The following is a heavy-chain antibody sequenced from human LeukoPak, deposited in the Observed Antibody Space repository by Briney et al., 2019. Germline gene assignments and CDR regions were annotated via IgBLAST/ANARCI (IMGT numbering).Heavy chain of an antibody. CDR3: ARDRVTMVRGVIITNWFDP. J-gene: IGHJ5*02. Sequence: SQTLSLTCTVSGGSISSGGCYWSWIRQHPGKGLEWIGYIYYSGSTYYNPSLKSRVTISVDTSKNQFSLKLSSVTAADTAVYYCARDRVTMVRGVIITNWFDPWGQGTLVTVSS. V-gene: IGHV4-31*03. CDR1: GGSISSGGCY. D-gene: IGHD3-10*01. CDR2: IYYSGST.